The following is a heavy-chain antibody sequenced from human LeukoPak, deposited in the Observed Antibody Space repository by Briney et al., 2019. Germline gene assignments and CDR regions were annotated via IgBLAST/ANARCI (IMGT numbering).Heavy chain of an antibody. V-gene: IGHV4-59*01. CDR1: GGSISSYY. CDR3: ARTTEAHSWRTRYYDYYMDV. D-gene: IGHD6-13*01. J-gene: IGHJ6*03. Sequence: SGTLSLTCTVSGGSISSYYWSWIRQPPGKGLEWIGYIYYSGSTNYNPSLKSRVTISVDTSKNQFSLKPSSVTAADTAVYYCARTTEAHSWRTRYYDYYMDVWGKGTTVTVSS. CDR2: IYYSGST.